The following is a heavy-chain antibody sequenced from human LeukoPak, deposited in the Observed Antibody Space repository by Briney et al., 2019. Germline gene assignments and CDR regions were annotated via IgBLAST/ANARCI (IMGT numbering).Heavy chain of an antibody. CDR3: ARDLGNTGWYTFDY. D-gene: IGHD6-19*01. CDR2: TYYRSKWYN. Sequence: SQTLSLSCDISGDSVSSNNGAWNWIRQSPSRGLEWLGRTYYRSKWYNDYAGSLNGRITISPDTSKNQFSLHLNSVTPEDTAVYYCARDLGNTGWYTFDYWGQGILVTVSS. V-gene: IGHV6-1*01. J-gene: IGHJ4*02. CDR1: GDSVSSNNGA.